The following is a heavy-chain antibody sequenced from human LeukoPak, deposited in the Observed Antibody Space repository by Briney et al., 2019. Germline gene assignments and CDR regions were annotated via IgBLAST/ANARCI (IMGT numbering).Heavy chain of an antibody. D-gene: IGHD3-3*01. J-gene: IGHJ6*02. Sequence: SLRLACAVSGFTFSDYYTSWIRQPPGEGLGWVSYIGSSGSTIYYADSVKGRFTISRDNAKNSLYLQMNSLRAEDTAVYDCARDHFGKNYYYYGMDVWGQGTTVTVSS. V-gene: IGHV3-11*01. CDR1: GFTFSDYY. CDR3: ARDHFGKNYYYYGMDV. CDR2: IGSSGSTI.